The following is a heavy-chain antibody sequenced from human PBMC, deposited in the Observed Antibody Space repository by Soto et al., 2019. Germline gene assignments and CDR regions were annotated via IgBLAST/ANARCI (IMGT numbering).Heavy chain of an antibody. D-gene: IGHD4-17*01. CDR1: GGSISSYY. J-gene: IGHJ3*02. CDR2: IYYSGST. Sequence: SETLSLTCTVSGGSISSYYWSWIRQPPGKGLEWIGYIYYSGSTNYNPSLKSRVTISVDTSKNQFSLKLSSVTAADTAVYYCATTNDYGDYDGWFDAFDIWGQGTMVTVSS. CDR3: ATTNDYGDYDGWFDAFDI. V-gene: IGHV4-59*08.